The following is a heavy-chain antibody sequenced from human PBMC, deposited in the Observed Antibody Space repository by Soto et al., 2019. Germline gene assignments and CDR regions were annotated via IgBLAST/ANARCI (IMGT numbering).Heavy chain of an antibody. Sequence: GCLRLSCVASGFSFSSYTMNWVRQAPGKGLEWVSGVSGNGGNTYYADSVKGRFSISRDNSKNTLYLQLNSLRAEDTAIYYCAKDRMGASGWFDPWGQGTPVTVSS. CDR3: AKDRMGASGWFDP. J-gene: IGHJ5*02. CDR2: VSGNGGNT. D-gene: IGHD1-26*01. V-gene: IGHV3-23*01. CDR1: GFSFSSYT.